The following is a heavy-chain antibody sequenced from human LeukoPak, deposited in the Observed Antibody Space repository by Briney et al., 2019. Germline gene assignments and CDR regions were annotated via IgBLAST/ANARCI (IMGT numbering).Heavy chain of an antibody. CDR3: ARNTYYYDNSAGTFDF. V-gene: IGHV1-46*01. CDR1: GYTFTAYY. D-gene: IGHD3-22*01. CDR2: INPSGGST. J-gene: IGHJ4*02. Sequence: GASVKVSCKASGYTFTAYYLHWVRQAPGQGLEWMGIINPSGGSTSYAQKFQGRVTMTRDMSTSTVYMELSSLRSDDTAVFYCARNTYYYDNSAGTFDFWGQGTLVTVSS.